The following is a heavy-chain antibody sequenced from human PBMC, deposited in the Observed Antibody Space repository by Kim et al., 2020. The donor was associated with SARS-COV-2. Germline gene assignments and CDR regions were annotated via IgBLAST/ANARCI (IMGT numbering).Heavy chain of an antibody. Sequence: GGSLRLSCAASGFTFSSYAMSWVRQAPGKGLEWVSAISGSGGSTYYADSVKGRFTISRDNSKNTLYLQMNSLRAEDTAVYYCAKGPRYCSSTSCLEYFQHWGQGTLVTVSS. CDR1: GFTFSSYA. D-gene: IGHD2-2*01. CDR3: AKGPRYCSSTSCLEYFQH. V-gene: IGHV3-23*01. J-gene: IGHJ1*01. CDR2: ISGSGGST.